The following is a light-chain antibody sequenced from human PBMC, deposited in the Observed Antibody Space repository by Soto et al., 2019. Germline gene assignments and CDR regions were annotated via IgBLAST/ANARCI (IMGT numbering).Light chain of an antibody. J-gene: IGKJ1*01. CDR3: QQYISYSPWT. CDR1: QTISTW. Sequence: DIQMTQSPSTLSASVGDRVTITCRASQTISTWLAWYQHKPGKAPNRLIYLVSRLESGVPSRFSGSGSGTEFTLTISSLQPDDFATYYCQQYISYSPWTFGQGTKVDIK. CDR2: LVS. V-gene: IGKV1-5*01.